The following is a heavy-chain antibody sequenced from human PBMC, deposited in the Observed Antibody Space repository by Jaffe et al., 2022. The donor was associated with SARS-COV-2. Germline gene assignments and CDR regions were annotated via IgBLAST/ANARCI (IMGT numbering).Heavy chain of an antibody. CDR3: AKGLFESSGWYYYYGMDV. D-gene: IGHD6-19*01. J-gene: IGHJ6*02. CDR2: ISGSGGST. Sequence: EVQLLESGGGLVQPGGSLRLSCAASGFTFSSYAMSWVRQAPGKGLEWVSAISGSGGSTYYADSVKGRFTISRDNSKNTLYLQMNSLRAEDTAVYYCAKGLFESSGWYYYYGMDVWGQGTTVTVSS. CDR1: GFTFSSYA. V-gene: IGHV3-23*01.